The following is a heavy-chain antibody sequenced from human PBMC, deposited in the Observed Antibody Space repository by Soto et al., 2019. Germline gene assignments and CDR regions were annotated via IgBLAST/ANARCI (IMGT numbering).Heavy chain of an antibody. CDR3: AKLPTYDFWTGWYYYYMDV. J-gene: IGHJ6*03. Sequence: GGSLRLSCAASGFTFDDYTMHWVRQAPGKGLEWVSLISWDGGSTYYADSVKGRFTISRDNSKNSLYLQMNSLRAEDTAVYYCAKLPTYDFWTGWYYYYMDVWGKGTTVTVSS. V-gene: IGHV3-43*01. CDR2: ISWDGGST. D-gene: IGHD3-3*01. CDR1: GFTFDDYT.